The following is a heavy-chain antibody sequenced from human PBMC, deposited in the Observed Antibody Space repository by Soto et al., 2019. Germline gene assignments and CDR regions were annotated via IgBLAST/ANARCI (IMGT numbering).Heavy chain of an antibody. CDR2: IDPSDSYS. D-gene: IGHD3-3*01. CDR3: ARQAFRSPPFFETFFDY. CDR1: GYTFSNFW. Sequence: GEPLKISCKGSGYTFSNFWIHWVRHLPGRGLEWVGRIDPSDSYSSYSPSFEGHVTISIDESVTTAFLQWNSLQASDTATYYCARQAFRSPPFFETFFDYWGQGSLVTVSS. J-gene: IGHJ4*02. V-gene: IGHV5-10-1*01.